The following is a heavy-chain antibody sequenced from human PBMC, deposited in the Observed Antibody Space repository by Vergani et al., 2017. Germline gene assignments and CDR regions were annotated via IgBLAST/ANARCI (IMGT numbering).Heavy chain of an antibody. V-gene: IGHV4-34*01. CDR2: INHSGST. J-gene: IGHJ4*02. Sequence: QVQLQQWGAGLLKPSETLSLTCAVYGGSFSGYYWSWIRQPPGKGLEWIGEINHSGSTNYNPSLKSRVTISVDTSKNQFSLKLSSVTAADTAVYYCARGLYNWNDNMRYYFDYWGQGTLVTVSS. CDR1: GGSFSGYY. CDR3: ARGLYNWNDNMRYYFDY. D-gene: IGHD1-1*01.